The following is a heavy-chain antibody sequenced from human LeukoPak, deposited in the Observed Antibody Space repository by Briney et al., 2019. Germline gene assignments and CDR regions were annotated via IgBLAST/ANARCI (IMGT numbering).Heavy chain of an antibody. J-gene: IGHJ4*02. D-gene: IGHD4-11*01. CDR1: GFTFGNYA. CDR2: ISASGATT. CDR3: AKDLTTLTTRPDY. V-gene: IGHV3-23*01. Sequence: GGSLRLSCEASGFTFGNYAMSWVRQAPGKGLEWVSSISASGATTYYADSVKGRFTISRDTSKGTMYLQMSSLRAEDTAIYFCAKDLTTLTTRPDYWGQGALVTVSS.